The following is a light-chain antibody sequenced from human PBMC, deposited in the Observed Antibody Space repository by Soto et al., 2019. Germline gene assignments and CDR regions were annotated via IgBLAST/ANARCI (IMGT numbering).Light chain of an antibody. CDR3: QQYESLPLT. CDR1: QDINKN. CDR2: DAS. V-gene: IGKV1-33*01. J-gene: IGKJ5*01. Sequence: DIQMTQSPSSLSASVGDRVTITCQASQDINKNLIWYQQKPGKAPKLLIYDASDLETGVPSRFSGSSSGTGFTFTISIQQPEDFATYYCQQYESLPLTFGQGTRLEIK.